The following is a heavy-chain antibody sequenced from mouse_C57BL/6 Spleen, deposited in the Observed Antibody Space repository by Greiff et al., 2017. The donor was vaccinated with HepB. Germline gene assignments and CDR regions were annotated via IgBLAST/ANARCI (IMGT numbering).Heavy chain of an antibody. V-gene: IGHV1-72*01. CDR2: IDPNSGGT. CDR1: GYTFTSYW. D-gene: IGHD2-2*01. Sequence: QVQLKQPGAELVKPGASVKLSCKASGYTFTSYWMHWVKQRPGRGLEWIGRIDPNSGGTKYNEKFKSKATLTVDKPSSTAYMQLSSLTSEDSAVYYCARDGYDDYYYAMDYWGQGTSVTVSS. J-gene: IGHJ4*01. CDR3: ARDGYDDYYYAMDY.